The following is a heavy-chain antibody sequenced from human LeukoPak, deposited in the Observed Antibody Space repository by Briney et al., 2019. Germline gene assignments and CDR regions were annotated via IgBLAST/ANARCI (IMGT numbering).Heavy chain of an antibody. Sequence: GGSLRLSCAASGFTFSSYAMHWVRQAPGKGLEWVAVISYDESNKYYADSVKGRFTISRDNSKNTLYLQMNSLRAEDTAVYYCARGTYYYDSSGYLLDYWGQGTLVTVSS. CDR3: ARGTYYYDSSGYLLDY. J-gene: IGHJ4*02. D-gene: IGHD3-22*01. CDR1: GFTFSSYA. V-gene: IGHV3-30-3*01. CDR2: ISYDESNK.